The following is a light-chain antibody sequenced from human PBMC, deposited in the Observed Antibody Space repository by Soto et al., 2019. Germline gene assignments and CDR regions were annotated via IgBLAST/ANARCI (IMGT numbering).Light chain of an antibody. CDR3: QQYNSWPIT. CDR1: QNIISN. J-gene: IGKJ5*01. Sequence: EIVMKESTARRSVYQGERDTLSCRASQNIISNLAWYQQKPGQAHRLLIYGASTRATRIPARFSGGASGTEFTLTISSLQSEDCAVYYCQQYNSWPITFGQGTRLEIK. V-gene: IGKV3-15*01. CDR2: GAS.